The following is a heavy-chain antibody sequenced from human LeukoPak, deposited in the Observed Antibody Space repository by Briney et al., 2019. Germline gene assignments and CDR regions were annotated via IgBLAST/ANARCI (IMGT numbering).Heavy chain of an antibody. CDR3: AKLVTHFDY. J-gene: IGHJ4*02. Sequence: PGGSLRLSCAASGFTFSSYAMRWVRQAPGKGLEWVSSISGSGGNTYYADSVKGRFTISRDNSKNTLYMQMNSLRAEDTAVYYCAKLVTHFDYWGQGTLVTASS. CDR1: GFTFSSYA. CDR2: ISGSGGNT. V-gene: IGHV3-23*01. D-gene: IGHD4-23*01.